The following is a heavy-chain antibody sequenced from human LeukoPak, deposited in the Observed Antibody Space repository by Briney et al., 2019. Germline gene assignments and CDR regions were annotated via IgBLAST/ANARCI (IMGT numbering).Heavy chain of an antibody. V-gene: IGHV3-7*03. Sequence: GGSLRLSCELSGFTLSHNWMSWMRQSPGKGLEWVATMNGDGSEKYHVDSVRGRFTISRDNAETSIYLEMKNLRVEDTAVYFCASWGIARLWGPGTMVTVSS. D-gene: IGHD7-27*01. J-gene: IGHJ3*01. CDR3: ASWGIARL. CDR2: MNGDGSEK. CDR1: GFTLSHNW.